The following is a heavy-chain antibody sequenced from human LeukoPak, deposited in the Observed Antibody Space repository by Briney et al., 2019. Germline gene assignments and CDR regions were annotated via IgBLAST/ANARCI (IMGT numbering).Heavy chain of an antibody. Sequence: GGSLRLSCAASGFTVSSNYMSWVRQAPGKGLEWVSVIYSFGSTYYADSVKGRFTISRDNSMNTLYLQMNSLRAEDTAVYYCARAYYDYVWGSYYFDYGGQGTLVTVSS. J-gene: IGHJ4*02. V-gene: IGHV3-66*01. CDR3: ARAYYDYVWGSYYFDY. D-gene: IGHD3-16*01. CDR2: IYSFGST. CDR1: GFTVSSNY.